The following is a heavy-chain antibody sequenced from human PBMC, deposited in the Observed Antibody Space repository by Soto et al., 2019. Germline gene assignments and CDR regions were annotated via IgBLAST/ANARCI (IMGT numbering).Heavy chain of an antibody. Sequence: CKASGYTFTSDGSSWVRQPPGKGLEWIGYMYTSATTYYNSSLKSRVTISVDVSKNQFSLVLNSVTAADTAVYYCANHSRQPNDGSAIWGQGTMVTVSS. CDR1: GYTFTSDG. D-gene: IGHD5-18*01. J-gene: IGHJ3*02. CDR3: ANHSRQPNDGSAI. CDR2: MYTSATT. V-gene: IGHV4-4*09.